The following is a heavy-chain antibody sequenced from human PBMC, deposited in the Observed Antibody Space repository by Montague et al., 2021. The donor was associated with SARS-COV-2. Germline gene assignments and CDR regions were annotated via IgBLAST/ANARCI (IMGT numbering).Heavy chain of an antibody. D-gene: IGHD6-19*01. Sequence: SETLSLTCSVSGASISSHYWSWIRQSPGKGLEWIGYIYYSGTTIYNPSLESRVTISVDTSSNVFSLKLRSVTAADTAIYYCARYKAVADAFDIWGQGTVVTVS. V-gene: IGHV4-59*11. CDR2: IYYSGTT. J-gene: IGHJ3*02. CDR1: GASISSHY. CDR3: ARYKAVADAFDI.